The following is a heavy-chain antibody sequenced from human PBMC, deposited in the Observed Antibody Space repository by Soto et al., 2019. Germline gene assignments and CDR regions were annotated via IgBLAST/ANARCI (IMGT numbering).Heavy chain of an antibody. CDR2: IYYSGST. D-gene: IGHD3-22*01. V-gene: IGHV4-59*01. J-gene: IGHJ3*02. CDR1: GGSISSYY. Sequence: QVQLQESGPGLVKPSETLSLTCTVSGGSISSYYWSWIRQPPGKGLEWIGYIYYSGSTNYNPSLKSRVTISVDTSKNQFSLKLSSVTAADTAVYYCASSGYYYPDAFDMWGQGTMVTVSS. CDR3: ASSGYYYPDAFDM.